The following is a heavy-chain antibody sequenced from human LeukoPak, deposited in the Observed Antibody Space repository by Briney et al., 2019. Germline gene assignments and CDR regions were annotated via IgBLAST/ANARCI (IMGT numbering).Heavy chain of an antibody. Sequence: ASVKVSCKASGYTFTSYAMNWVRQAPGQGLEWMGWINTNTGNPTYAQGFTGRFVFSLDTSASTAYLQISSLKAEDTAVYYCARKYSGSYYPYYYMDVWGKGTTVTVSS. CDR3: ARKYSGSYYPYYYMDV. V-gene: IGHV7-4-1*02. CDR2: INTNTGNP. J-gene: IGHJ6*03. CDR1: GYTFTSYA. D-gene: IGHD1-26*01.